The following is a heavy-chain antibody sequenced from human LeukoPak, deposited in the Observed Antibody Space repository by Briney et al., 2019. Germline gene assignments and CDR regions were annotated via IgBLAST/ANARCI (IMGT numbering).Heavy chain of an antibody. D-gene: IGHD4-17*01. J-gene: IGHJ6*03. Sequence: GASVKVSCKASGGTFSSYAISWVRQAPGQGLEWMGGIIPIFGTANYAQKFQGRVTITTDESTSTAYMELSSLRSEDTAVYYCARATVNIDYYYYYMDVWGKGTTVTVSS. CDR3: ARATVNIDYYYYYMDV. V-gene: IGHV1-69*05. CDR1: GGTFSSYA. CDR2: IIPIFGTA.